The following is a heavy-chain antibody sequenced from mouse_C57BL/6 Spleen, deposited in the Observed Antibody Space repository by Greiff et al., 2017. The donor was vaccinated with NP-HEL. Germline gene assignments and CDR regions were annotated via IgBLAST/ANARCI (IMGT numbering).Heavy chain of an antibody. J-gene: IGHJ1*03. Sequence: QVQLQQPGAELVRPGSSVKLSCKASGYTFTSYWMHWVKQRPIQGLEWIGNIDPSDSETHYNQKFKDKATLTVDKSSSTAYMQLSSLTSEDSAVYYCARGTVVANHFDVWGTGTTVTVSS. CDR2: IDPSDSET. CDR3: ARGTVVANHFDV. D-gene: IGHD1-1*01. CDR1: GYTFTSYW. V-gene: IGHV1-52*01.